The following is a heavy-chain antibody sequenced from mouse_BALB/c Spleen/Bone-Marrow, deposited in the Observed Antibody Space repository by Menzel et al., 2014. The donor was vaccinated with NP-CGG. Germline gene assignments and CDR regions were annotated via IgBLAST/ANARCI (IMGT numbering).Heavy chain of an antibody. CDR3: ARKGALITHYYAMDY. V-gene: IGHV5-17*02. CDR1: GFTFSSFG. CDR2: ISSGSSTI. D-gene: IGHD2-4*01. J-gene: IGHJ4*01. Sequence: EVMLVESGGGLVQPGGSRKLSCAASGFTFSSFGMHWVRQAPEKGLEWVAYISSGSSTIYYADTVKGRFTISRDNPKNTPFLQMTSLRSEDTAMYYCARKGALITHYYAMDYWGQGTSVTVSS.